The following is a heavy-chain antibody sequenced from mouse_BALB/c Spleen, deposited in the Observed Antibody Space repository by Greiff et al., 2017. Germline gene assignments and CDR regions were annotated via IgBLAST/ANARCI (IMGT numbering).Heavy chain of an antibody. D-gene: IGHD2-1*01. J-gene: IGHJ4*01. Sequence: QVHVKQSGPGLVAPSQSLSITCTVSGFSLTGYGVNWVRQPPGKGLEWLGMIWGDGSTDYNSALKSRLSISKDNSKSQVFLKMNSLQTDDTARYYCARDRRSTMMDYWGQGTSVTVSS. CDR2: IWGDGST. CDR1: GFSLTGYG. CDR3: ARDRRSTMMDY. V-gene: IGHV2-6-7*01.